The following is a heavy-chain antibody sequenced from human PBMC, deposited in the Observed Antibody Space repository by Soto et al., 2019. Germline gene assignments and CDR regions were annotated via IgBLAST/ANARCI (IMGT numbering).Heavy chain of an antibody. CDR3: ARGGGYCSGGSCSPWSAFDI. CDR1: GFTFSSYA. CDR2: ISSNGGST. J-gene: IGHJ3*02. Sequence: EVQQVESGGGLVQPVGSLRLSCAASGFTFSSYAMHWVRQAPGKGLEYVSAISSNGGSTYYANSVKGRFTISRDNSKNTLYLQMGRLRAEDMAVYYCARGGGYCSGGSCSPWSAFDIWGQGTMVTVSS. D-gene: IGHD2-15*01. V-gene: IGHV3-64*01.